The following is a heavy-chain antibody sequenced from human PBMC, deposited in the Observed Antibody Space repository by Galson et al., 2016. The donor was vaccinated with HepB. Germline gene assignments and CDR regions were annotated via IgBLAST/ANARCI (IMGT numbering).Heavy chain of an antibody. D-gene: IGHD2-2*02. J-gene: IGHJ6*02. CDR1: GYTFTSYY. CDR3: ARGLLLVPAAVPDFYYYGLDV. CDR2: INPSGGRT. V-gene: IGHV1-46*01. Sequence: SVKVSCKASGYTFTSYYMHWVRQAPGQGLEWMGLINPSGGRTNYAPRFQGRVTMTRDTSTNTVYMELSSLRSEDAAVYYCARGLLLVPAAVPDFYYYGLDVWGQGTTVTVSS.